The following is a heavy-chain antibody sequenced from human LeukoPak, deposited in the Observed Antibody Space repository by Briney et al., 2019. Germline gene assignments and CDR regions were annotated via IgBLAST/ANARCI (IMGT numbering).Heavy chain of an antibody. CDR1: GFTFSSYV. D-gene: IGHD1-26*01. CDR2: ISGSGGTT. V-gene: IGHV3-23*01. Sequence: PGGSLRLSCAASGFTFSSYVMRWVRQAPGKGLEWVSSISGSGGTTYNADSVKGRFTISRDNSKNMVFLQMNSLRAEDTAVYYCAREVGATFWFDPWGQGTLVTVSS. CDR3: AREVGATFWFDP. J-gene: IGHJ5*02.